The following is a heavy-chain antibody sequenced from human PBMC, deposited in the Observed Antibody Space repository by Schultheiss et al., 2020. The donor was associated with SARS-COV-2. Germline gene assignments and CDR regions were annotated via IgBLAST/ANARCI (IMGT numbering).Heavy chain of an antibody. J-gene: IGHJ1*01. D-gene: IGHD4-17*01. CDR3: ARDYGALAEYFQH. V-gene: IGHV4-34*01. CDR2: INHRGST. CDR1: GGSISSYY. Sequence: SQTLSLTCTVSGGSISSYYWSWIRQPPGKGLEWIGEINHRGSTNYNPSLKSRVTISVDTSKNQFSLKLSSVTAADTAVYYCARDYGALAEYFQHWGQGTLVTVSS.